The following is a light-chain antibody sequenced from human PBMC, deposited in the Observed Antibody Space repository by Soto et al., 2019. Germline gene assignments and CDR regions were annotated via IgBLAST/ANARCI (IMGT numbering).Light chain of an antibody. J-gene: IGLJ1*01. CDR3: SSYAGINNLGV. V-gene: IGLV2-8*01. Sequence: QSALTQPPSASGSPGQSVTISCTGTSSDVGGYKYVSWYQQHPGKAPKLMIFEVNKRPSGVPDRFSGSKSGNTAYLTVSELQAEDEADYYCSSYAGINNLGVFGTGTKVTVL. CDR1: SSDVGGYKY. CDR2: EVN.